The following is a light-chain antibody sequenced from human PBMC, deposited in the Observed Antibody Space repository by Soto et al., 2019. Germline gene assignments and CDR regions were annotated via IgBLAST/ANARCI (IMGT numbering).Light chain of an antibody. CDR1: TSHVGGFEY. CDR3: GSITRSSTSV. CDR2: DVT. J-gene: IGLJ1*01. V-gene: IGLV2-14*01. Sequence: QSVLSQSASVSGTPGQSIASSCTGTTSHVGGFEYVSWYQHQPGKAPKLIIYDVTKRPSGGSNRFSGSKSGNTASLTISGIQAEDEGDYYCGSITRSSTSVFGTGTKVTVL.